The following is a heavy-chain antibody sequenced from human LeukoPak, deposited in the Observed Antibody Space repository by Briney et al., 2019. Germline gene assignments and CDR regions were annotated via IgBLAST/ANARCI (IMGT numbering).Heavy chain of an antibody. V-gene: IGHV3-23*01. D-gene: IGHD5-12*01. J-gene: IGHJ4*02. CDR1: GFTIRSYD. CDR2: TSGSGVNS. Sequence: GSLRLSCAASGFTIRSYDMSRFRQAPGKELQWVAATSGSGVNSYYADSVRGRFTISRDNSQNTLYLQMDSLRAEDTALYYCAKEYSGYDFDYWGQGTLVTVSS. CDR3: AKEYSGYDFDY.